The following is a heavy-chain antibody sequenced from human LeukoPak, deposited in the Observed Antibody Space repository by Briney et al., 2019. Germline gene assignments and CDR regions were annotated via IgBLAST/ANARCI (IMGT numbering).Heavy chain of an antibody. CDR2: IKQDGSEK. V-gene: IGHV3-7*01. CDR1: GFTFSSYW. D-gene: IGHD6-13*01. Sequence: GGSLRLSCAASGFTFSSYWMSWVRQAPGKGLEWVANIKQDGSEKYYIDSVKDRFTISRDNAKNSLYLQMNSLRAADTAMYYCARDSAGNDYWGQGTLVTVSS. CDR3: ARDSAGNDY. J-gene: IGHJ4*02.